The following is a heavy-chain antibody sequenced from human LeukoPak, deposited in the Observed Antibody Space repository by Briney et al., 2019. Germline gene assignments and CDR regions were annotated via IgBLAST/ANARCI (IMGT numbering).Heavy chain of an antibody. Sequence: GGSLRLSCAASDFTFSLYWMSWIRQTPGKGPECVANIKGDGSDKSYVDSVKGRFTISRNNAKNSLYPQMNSLRAEDTAVYYCVRHTYYALDYWGQGALVTVSS. V-gene: IGHV3-7*01. D-gene: IGHD1-26*01. J-gene: IGHJ4*02. CDR3: VRHTYYALDY. CDR2: IKGDGSDK. CDR1: DFTFSLYW.